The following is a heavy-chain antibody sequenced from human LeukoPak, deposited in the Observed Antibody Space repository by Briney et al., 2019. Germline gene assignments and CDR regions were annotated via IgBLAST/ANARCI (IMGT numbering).Heavy chain of an antibody. V-gene: IGHV3-74*01. CDR1: GFTFSSYW. CDR2: INSNGRST. D-gene: IGHD3-16*01. J-gene: IGHJ5*02. Sequence: PGGSLRLSCAASGFTFSSYWMHWVRQAPGKGLVWVSRINSNGRSTNYADSVKGRFTISRDNAKNTLYLQMNSLRAEDTAVYYCKKDGVWGGFNWFAPGGKETLVTVP. CDR3: KKDGVWGGFNWFAP.